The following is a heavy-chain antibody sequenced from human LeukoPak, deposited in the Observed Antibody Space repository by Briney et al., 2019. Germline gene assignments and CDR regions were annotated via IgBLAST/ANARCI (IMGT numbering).Heavy chain of an antibody. CDR1: GGSISSSSYY. V-gene: IGHV4-39*01. CDR3: ASRGDSSSWYGSLNY. Sequence: SETLSLTCTVSGGSISSSSYYWGWIRQPPGKGLEWIGSIYHTGSTYYNPSLKSRVTISVDTSKNQFSLRLNSVTAADTAVYYCASRGDSSSWYGSLNYWGQGTLVTVSS. CDR2: IYHTGST. J-gene: IGHJ4*02. D-gene: IGHD6-13*01.